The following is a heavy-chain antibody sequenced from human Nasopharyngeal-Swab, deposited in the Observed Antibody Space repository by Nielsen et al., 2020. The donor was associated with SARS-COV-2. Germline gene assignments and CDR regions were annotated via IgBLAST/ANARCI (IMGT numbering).Heavy chain of an antibody. CDR2: IDWDDDK. CDR1: GFSLSTSGMC. Sequence: SGPTLVQPTQTLTLTCTFSGFSLSTSGMCVSWIRPPPGKALEWLARIDWDDDKYYSTSLKTRLTISKDTSKNQVVLTMTNMDPVDTATYYCARSYSSGWYGGYFDYWGQGTLVTVSS. CDR3: ARSYSSGWYGGYFDY. V-gene: IGHV2-70*11. J-gene: IGHJ4*02. D-gene: IGHD6-19*01.